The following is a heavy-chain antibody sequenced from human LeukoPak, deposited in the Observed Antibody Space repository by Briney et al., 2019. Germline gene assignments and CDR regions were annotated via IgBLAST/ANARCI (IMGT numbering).Heavy chain of an antibody. D-gene: IGHD6-13*01. CDR2: IYSGGST. CDR3: GRVGLIAAAGWFDP. Sequence: GGSLRLSCAASGFTVSSNYMSWVRHAPGKGLEWVSVIYSGGSTYYAESVKSRFTITTDNYKKTLYLQMNSRIADDTTVYYYGRVGLIAAAGWFDPWGQGTLVTVS. V-gene: IGHV3-66*02. CDR1: GFTVSSNY. J-gene: IGHJ5*02.